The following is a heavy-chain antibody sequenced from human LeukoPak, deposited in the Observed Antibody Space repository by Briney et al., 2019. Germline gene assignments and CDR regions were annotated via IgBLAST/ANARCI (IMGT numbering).Heavy chain of an antibody. V-gene: IGHV1-69*06. D-gene: IGHD6-6*01. CDR2: IIPIFGTA. J-gene: IGHJ4*02. CDR3: ARVRRGSSSPYYFDY. Sequence: SVKVSCKASGGTFISYAISWVRQAPGQGLEWMGGIIPIFGTANYAQKFQGRVTITADKSTSTAYMELSSLRSEDTAVYYCARVRRGSSSPYYFDYWGQGTLVTVSS. CDR1: GGTFISYA.